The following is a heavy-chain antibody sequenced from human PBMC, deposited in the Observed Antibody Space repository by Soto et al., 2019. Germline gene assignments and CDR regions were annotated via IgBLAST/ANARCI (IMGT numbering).Heavy chain of an antibody. J-gene: IGHJ6*02. CDR2: IGTAGDP. D-gene: IGHD3-3*01. CDR3: ARARVEFWSGTYYYYGMDV. Sequence: PGGSLRLSCAASGFSFSSYDMHWVRQAAGKGLEWVSAIGTAGDPYYPGSVRGRFSISRENAKNSLYLQMNSLRVGDTAVYYCARARVEFWSGTYYYYGMDVWGQGTTVTVSS. V-gene: IGHV3-13*05. CDR1: GFSFSSYD.